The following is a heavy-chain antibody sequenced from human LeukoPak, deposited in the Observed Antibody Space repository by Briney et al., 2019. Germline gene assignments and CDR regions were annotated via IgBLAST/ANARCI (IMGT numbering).Heavy chain of an antibody. CDR1: GFTFSSYG. CDR2: IRYDGSNK. D-gene: IGHD1-7*01. V-gene: IGHV3-30*02. J-gene: IGHJ4*02. Sequence: GGSLRLSCAASGFTFSSYGMHWVRQAPGKGLEWVAFIRYDGSNKYYADSVKGRFTISRDNSKNTLYLQMNSLRAEDTAVYYCAKDLGNWNSEYYFDYWGQGTLVSVSS. CDR3: AKDLGNWNSEYYFDY.